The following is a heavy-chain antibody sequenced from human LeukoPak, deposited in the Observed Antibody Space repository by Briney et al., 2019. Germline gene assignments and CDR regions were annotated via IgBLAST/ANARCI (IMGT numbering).Heavy chain of an antibody. D-gene: IGHD3-9*01. V-gene: IGHV1-46*01. CDR1: GYTFTRYY. CDR2: INPSGGST. J-gene: IGHJ4*02. Sequence: ASVKVSCKASGYTFTRYYIHWVRQAPGQGLEWMGTINPSGGSTSYAQKFQGRLTVTRDMSTSTVYMELSSLGSEDTAVYYCARDRGVLRYFDWLFEFDYWGQGTLVTVSS. CDR3: ARDRGVLRYFDWLFEFDY.